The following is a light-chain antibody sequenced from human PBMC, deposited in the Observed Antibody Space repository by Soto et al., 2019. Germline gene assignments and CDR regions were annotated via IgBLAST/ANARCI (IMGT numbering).Light chain of an antibody. CDR1: QSVSSN. V-gene: IGKV3-15*01. J-gene: IGKJ1*01. CDR3: QHYNSYSAA. Sequence: EMGMTQSPATLSVSPGEGASLSSRASQSVSSNLAWYEQKPGQAPRLLIYGASTRATGIPARFSGSGSGTEITLTIRRLQHDDFATYSCQHYNSYSAACGQGTKVDIK. CDR2: GAS.